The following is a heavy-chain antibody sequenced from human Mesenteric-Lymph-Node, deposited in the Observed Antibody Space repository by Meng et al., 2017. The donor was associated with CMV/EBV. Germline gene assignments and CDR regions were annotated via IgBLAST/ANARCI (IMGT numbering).Heavy chain of an antibody. Sequence: LSLTCAASGFPFSNYWMSWVRQTPGKGLEWVASMNQDGSERNYVGSVKGRFTIFRDNALNSLYLQMNSLRVEDTGVYYCTRSMEVWGQGTTVIVSS. V-gene: IGHV3-7*02. CDR1: GFPFSNYW. CDR3: TRSMEV. CDR2: MNQDGSER. J-gene: IGHJ6*02.